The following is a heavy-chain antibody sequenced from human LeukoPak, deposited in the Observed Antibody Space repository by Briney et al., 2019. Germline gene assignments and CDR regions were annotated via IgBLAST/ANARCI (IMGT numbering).Heavy chain of an antibody. CDR1: GFTVSSNY. CDR2: IYSGGST. J-gene: IGHJ6*04. CDR3: ARGLNDFWSGLTV. V-gene: IGHV3-66*02. D-gene: IGHD3-3*01. Sequence: PGGSLRLSCAASGFTVSSNYMSWVRQAPGKGLEWVSVIYSGGSTYYADSVKGRFTISRDNSKNTLYLQMNSLRAEDTAVYYCARGLNDFWSGLTVWGKGTTVTVSS.